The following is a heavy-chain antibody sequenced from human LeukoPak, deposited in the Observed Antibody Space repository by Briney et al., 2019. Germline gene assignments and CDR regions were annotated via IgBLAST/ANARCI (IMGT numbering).Heavy chain of an antibody. CDR3: ASRGPCSGGSCYFSSYYMDV. D-gene: IGHD2-15*01. CDR1: GGSISSYY. CDR2: INYSGST. Sequence: PSETLSLTCTVSGGSISSYYWSWFRQPPGKGLEWIGYINYSGSTNYNPPLKSRVTISVDTSKNQFSLKLSSVTAADTAVYYCASRGPCSGGSCYFSSYYMDVWGKGTTVTVSS. J-gene: IGHJ6*03. V-gene: IGHV4-59*01.